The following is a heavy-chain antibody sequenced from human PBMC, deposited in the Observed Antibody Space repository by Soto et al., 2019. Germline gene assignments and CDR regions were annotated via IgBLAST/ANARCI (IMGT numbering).Heavy chain of an antibody. J-gene: IGHJ6*02. V-gene: IGHV1-69*13. CDR2: IIPIFGTA. Sequence: GASVKVSCKASGGTFSSYAISWVRQAPGQGLEWMGGIIPIFGTANYAQKFQGRVTITADESTSTAYMELSSLRSEDTAVYYCAVGATVDYYYRMDAWGQGTTVTAPS. CDR1: GGTFSSYA. CDR3: AVGATVDYYYRMDA. D-gene: IGHD1-26*01.